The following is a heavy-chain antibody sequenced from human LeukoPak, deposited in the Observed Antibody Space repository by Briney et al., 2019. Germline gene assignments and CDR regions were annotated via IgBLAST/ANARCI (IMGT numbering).Heavy chain of an antibody. CDR2: IYPGDSDT. J-gene: IGHJ4*02. Sequence: GASLKISFKGSGSRFTSYWIGWVRPMPGKGLEWMGIIYPGDSDTRYSPSFQGQVTISADKSISTAYLQWSSLKASDTAMYYCARQSGGWLQHIDYWGQGTLVTVSS. D-gene: IGHD5-24*01. CDR3: ARQSGGWLQHIDY. V-gene: IGHV5-51*01. CDR1: GSRFTSYW.